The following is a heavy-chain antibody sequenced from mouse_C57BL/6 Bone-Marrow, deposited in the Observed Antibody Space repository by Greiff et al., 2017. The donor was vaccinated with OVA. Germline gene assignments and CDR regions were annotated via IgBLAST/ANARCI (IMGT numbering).Heavy chain of an antibody. CDR3: ARSHYYGSSSLFDY. CDR1: GYTFTSYW. J-gene: IGHJ2*01. V-gene: IGHV1-64*01. D-gene: IGHD1-1*01. CDR2: IHPNSGST. Sequence: QVQLQQPGAELVKPGASVKLSCKASGYTFTSYWMHWVKQRPGQGLEWIGMIHPNSGSTNYNEKFKSKATLTVDKSSSTAYMQLSSLTSEDSAVYYCARSHYYGSSSLFDYWGQGTTLTVSS.